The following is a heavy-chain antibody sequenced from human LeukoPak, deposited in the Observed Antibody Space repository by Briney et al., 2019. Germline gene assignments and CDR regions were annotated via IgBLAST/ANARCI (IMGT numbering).Heavy chain of an antibody. CDR1: GYTFTGYY. D-gene: IGHD3-16*01. CDR3: VKDPNGHYYMDV. Sequence: GASVKVSCKASGYTFTGYYMHWVRQAPGQGLEGMGWINPNSGGTNYAQKFQGRVTMTRDTSISTAYMELSRLRSDDTAVYYCVKDPNGHYYMDVWGKGTTVTVSS. CDR2: INPNSGGT. J-gene: IGHJ6*03. V-gene: IGHV1-2*02.